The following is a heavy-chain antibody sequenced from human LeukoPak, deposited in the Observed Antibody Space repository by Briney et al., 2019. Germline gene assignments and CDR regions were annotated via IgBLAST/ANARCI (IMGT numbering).Heavy chain of an antibody. CDR3: ARGQPVEMATMQGFDY. CDR1: GGSISSYY. CDR2: IYYSGDT. V-gene: IGHV4-59*01. Sequence: SETLSLTCTVSGGSISSYYWSWIRQPPGKGLEWIGYIYYSGDTNYSPSLKSRITLSVDTSKTQFSLKLSSVTAADTAVYYCARGQPVEMATMQGFDYWGQGTLVTVSS. D-gene: IGHD5-24*01. J-gene: IGHJ4*02.